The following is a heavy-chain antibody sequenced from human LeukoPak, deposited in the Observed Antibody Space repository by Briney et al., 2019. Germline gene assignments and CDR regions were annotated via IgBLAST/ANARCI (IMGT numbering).Heavy chain of an antibody. CDR3: ARGRLRWPQFPLGYMDV. V-gene: IGHV4-34*01. Sequence: PSETLSLTCAVYGGSFSGYYWSWIRQPPGKGLEWIGEINHSGSTNYNPSLKSRVTISVDTSKNQFSLKLSSVTAADTAVYYCARGRLRWPQFPLGYMDVWGKGTTVTVSS. D-gene: IGHD5-24*01. J-gene: IGHJ6*03. CDR2: INHSGST. CDR1: GGSFSGYY.